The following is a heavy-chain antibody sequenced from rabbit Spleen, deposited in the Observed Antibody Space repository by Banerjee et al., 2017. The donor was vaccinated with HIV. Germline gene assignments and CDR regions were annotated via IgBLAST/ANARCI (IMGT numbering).Heavy chain of an antibody. J-gene: IGHJ4*01. CDR1: RFSFSSVHW. V-gene: IGHV1S40*01. Sequence: QSLEESGGDLVKPGASLTLTCTASRFSFSSVHWIYWVRQAPGKGLEWIGTIYAGSTGTIDYASWAKGRFTISKTSSTTVTLQMTSLTAADTATYFCARNFDLWGPGTLVTVS. CDR2: IYAGSTGTI. CDR3: ARNFDL.